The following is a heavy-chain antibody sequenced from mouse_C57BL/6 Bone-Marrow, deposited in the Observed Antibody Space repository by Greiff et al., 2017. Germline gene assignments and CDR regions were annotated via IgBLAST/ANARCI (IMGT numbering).Heavy chain of an antibody. CDR2: SRNKANDYTT. J-gene: IGHJ4*01. CDR3: ARDLGYPYAMDY. V-gene: IGHV7-1*01. CDR1: GFTFSDFY. D-gene: IGHD1-2*01. Sequence: EVKLMESGGGLVQSGRSLRLSCATSGFTFSDFYMEWVRQAPGKGLEWIAASRNKANDYTTEYSASVKGRFIVSRDTSQSILYLQMNALRAEDTAIYYCARDLGYPYAMDYWGQGTSVTVSS.